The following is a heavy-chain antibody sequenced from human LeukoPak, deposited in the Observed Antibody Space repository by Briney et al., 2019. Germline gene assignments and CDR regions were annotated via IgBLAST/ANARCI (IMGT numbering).Heavy chain of an antibody. CDR3: ARDVHGDYGSGWFDP. J-gene: IGHJ5*02. CDR1: GGTFNNSA. CDR2: IMPLFGTA. Sequence: ASVKVSCKTSGGTFNNSAISWVGQAPGQRLEWLGGIMPLFGTAGYAQKFQGRVTITKDESTSTVHLELTSLTSDDTAVYYCARDVHGDYGSGWFDPWGQGTLVSVSS. D-gene: IGHD4-17*01. V-gene: IGHV1-69*05.